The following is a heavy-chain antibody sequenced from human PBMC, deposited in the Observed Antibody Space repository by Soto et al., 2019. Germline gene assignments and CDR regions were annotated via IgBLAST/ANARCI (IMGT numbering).Heavy chain of an antibody. Sequence: QVQLQQSGPGLVKPSQTLSLTCAISGDSVSSNSAAWNWIRQSPSRGLEWLGRTYYRSKWYNDYAVSVKSRITINPDTSKNQFSLQLNSVTPEDTAVYYCARHLGDITIFGVGTVPQYYFDYWGQGTLVTVSS. J-gene: IGHJ4*02. CDR1: GDSVSSNSAA. CDR2: TYYRSKWYN. V-gene: IGHV6-1*01. CDR3: ARHLGDITIFGVGTVPQYYFDY. D-gene: IGHD3-3*01.